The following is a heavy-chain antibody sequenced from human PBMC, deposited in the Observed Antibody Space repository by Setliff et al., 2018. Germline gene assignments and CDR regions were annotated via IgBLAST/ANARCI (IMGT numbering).Heavy chain of an antibody. J-gene: IGHJ4*02. CDR2: IIHSGST. V-gene: IGHV4-38-2*02. CDR3: ARSFSRREKFLLDY. Sequence: PSETLSLTCTVSGYSISSGYIWGWIRQPPGKRLEWVGEIIHSGSTNYNPSLKSRVTISMDTSKNQFSLKVSSVTAADTAVYYCARSFSRREKFLLDYWGQGALVTVSS. CDR1: GYSISSGYI.